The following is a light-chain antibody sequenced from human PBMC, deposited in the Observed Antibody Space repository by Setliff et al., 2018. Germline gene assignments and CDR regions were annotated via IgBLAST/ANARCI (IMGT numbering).Light chain of an antibody. CDR1: SSDVGGYNY. Sequence: QSALTQPAAASVSPGQSITISCTGTSSDVGGYNYVSWYQQEPGKAPKLMIYDVTKRPSGVSDRFSGSKAGNTASLTISGLRAEDEADYYRVAYTSSSTYIFGSGTKVTVL. CDR3: VAYTSSSTYI. J-gene: IGLJ1*01. CDR2: DVT. V-gene: IGLV2-14*01.